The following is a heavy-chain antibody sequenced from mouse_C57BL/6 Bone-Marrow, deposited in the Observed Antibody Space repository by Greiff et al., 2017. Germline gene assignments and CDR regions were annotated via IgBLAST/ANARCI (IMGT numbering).Heavy chain of an antibody. V-gene: IGHV14-2*01. CDR3: TRALIYYGTDY. D-gene: IGHD1-1*01. J-gene: IGHJ2*01. CDR2: IDPEDGET. CDR1: GFNFKDYY. Sequence: EVQLQQSGAELVKPGASVKLSCTASGFNFKDYYIHWVKQRPEQGLEWIGRIDPEDGETKYAPKFQDKATITADTSSNTSYLQLSSLTSEDTAVYYYTRALIYYGTDYWGQGTTLTVSS.